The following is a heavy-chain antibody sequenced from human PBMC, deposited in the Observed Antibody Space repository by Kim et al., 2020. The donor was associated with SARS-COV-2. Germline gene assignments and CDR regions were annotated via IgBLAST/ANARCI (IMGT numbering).Heavy chain of an antibody. CDR3: AKDRHFWYFDV. J-gene: IGHJ2*01. CDR2: ISGSGRDT. CDR1: GFTFSSQA. Sequence: GGSLRLSCAASGFTFSSQAMTWVRQAPGKGLEWVSSISGSGRDTYYADSVRGRFTVSRDDSKITVSLEMNSLRAEDTAVYYCAKDRHFWYFDVWGRGTLVTVSS. V-gene: IGHV3-23*01.